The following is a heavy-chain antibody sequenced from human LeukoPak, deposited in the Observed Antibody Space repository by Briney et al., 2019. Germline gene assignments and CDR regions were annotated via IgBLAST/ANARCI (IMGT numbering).Heavy chain of an antibody. CDR3: ARAPEYSNYVDY. D-gene: IGHD4-11*01. CDR1: GGSINSGGYY. Sequence: TSETLSLTCTVSGGSINSGGYYWSWIRQHPGKGLEWIGYISNSGSTYYHPSLRSRLSISVDTSKNQFSLKLSSVTAADTAVYYCARAPEYSNYVDYWGQGTLVTVSS. CDR2: ISNSGST. V-gene: IGHV4-31*03. J-gene: IGHJ4*02.